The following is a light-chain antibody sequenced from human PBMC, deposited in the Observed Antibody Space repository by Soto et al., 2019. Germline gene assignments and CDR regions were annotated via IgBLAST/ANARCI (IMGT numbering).Light chain of an antibody. V-gene: IGLV2-14*01. J-gene: IGLJ3*02. CDR2: EVS. CDR1: SSDVGAYNY. CDR3: SSYTSSSTWV. Sequence: QSALTQPASVSGSPGQSITISCTGTSSDVGAYNYVSWYQQHPGKAPKLMIYEVSNRPSGVSDRFSGSRSGNTASLTISGLQAEDESDYSCSSYTSSSTWVFGGGTKLTVL.